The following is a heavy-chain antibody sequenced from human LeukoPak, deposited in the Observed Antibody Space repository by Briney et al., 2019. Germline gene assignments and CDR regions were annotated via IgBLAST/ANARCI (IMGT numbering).Heavy chain of an antibody. D-gene: IGHD3-10*01. CDR3: ARLVRGTTFDY. CDR2: TYYKSKWYN. Sequence: SQTLSLTCAIFGDSVSSNSWNWIRQSPSRGLEWLGRTYYKSKWYNDYAVSVKSRITINPDTSKNQFSLQLNSVTPEDTAVYYCARLVRGTTFDYWGQGTLVTVSS. J-gene: IGHJ4*02. V-gene: IGHV6-1*01. CDR1: GDSVSSNS.